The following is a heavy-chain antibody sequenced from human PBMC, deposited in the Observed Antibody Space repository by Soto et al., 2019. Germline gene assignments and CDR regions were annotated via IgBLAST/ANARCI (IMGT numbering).Heavy chain of an antibody. Sequence: GASVKVSCKASGYTLSDHFIHWLRQAPGQGPEWMGWINPNTGGTNYAQKFQGSVTMTRDISRDNSKNTLYLQMNSLRAEDTAVYYCAKPPPPGMVRNPFDYWGQGTLVTV. CDR2: INPNTGGT. J-gene: IGHJ4*02. CDR3: AKPPPPGMVRNPFDY. V-gene: IGHV1-2*04. D-gene: IGHD2-8*01. CDR1: GYTLSDHF.